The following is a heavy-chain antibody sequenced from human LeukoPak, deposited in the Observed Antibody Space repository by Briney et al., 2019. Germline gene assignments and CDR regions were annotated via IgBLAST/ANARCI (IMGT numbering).Heavy chain of an antibody. Sequence: GGSLRLSCAASGFTFSSYAMSWVRQAPGKGLEWVSAISGSGGSTYYADSVKGRLTISRDNSKNTLYLQMNSLRAEDTAVYYCAKDRLRPQNYFDYWGQGTLVTVSS. V-gene: IGHV3-23*01. CDR3: AKDRLRPQNYFDY. CDR1: GFTFSSYA. CDR2: ISGSGGST. D-gene: IGHD3-16*01. J-gene: IGHJ4*02.